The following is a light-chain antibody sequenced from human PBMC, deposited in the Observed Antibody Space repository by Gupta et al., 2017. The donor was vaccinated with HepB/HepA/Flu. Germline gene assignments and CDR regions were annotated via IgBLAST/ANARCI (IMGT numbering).Light chain of an antibody. Sequence: EIVLTQAPATLSLSPGERATLSCGASQSVSRNYLAWYQQKPGLAPRLVIYDAAIRATGTPDRFSGSGSGTDFTLTISRLEPEDFAVYYCQQYGSSPLTFGGGTKVEIK. CDR2: DAA. CDR3: QQYGSSPLT. V-gene: IGKV3D-20*01. J-gene: IGKJ4*02. CDR1: QSVSRNY.